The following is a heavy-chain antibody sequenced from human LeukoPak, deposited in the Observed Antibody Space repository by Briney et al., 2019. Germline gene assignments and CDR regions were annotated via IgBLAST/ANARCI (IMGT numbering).Heavy chain of an antibody. J-gene: IGHJ4*02. CDR2: IKQDGSEK. CDR1: GFTFDDYG. CDR3: ARDPGRYSGSYSDY. Sequence: GGSLRLSCAASGFTFDDYGLSWVRQAPGKGLEWVANIKQDGSEKYYVDSVKGRFTISRDNAKNSLYLQMNSLRAEDTAVYYCARDPGRYSGSYSDYWGQGTLVTVSS. D-gene: IGHD1-26*01. V-gene: IGHV3-7*01.